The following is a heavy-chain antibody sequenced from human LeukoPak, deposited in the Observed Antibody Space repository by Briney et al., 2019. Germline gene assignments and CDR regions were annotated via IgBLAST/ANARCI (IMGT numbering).Heavy chain of an antibody. CDR3: ARGPIVVVVAATGVFDT. CDR2: INHSGST. Sequence: KPSETLSLTCAVYGGSFSGYYWSWIRQPPGKGLEWIGEINHSGSTNYNPSLKSRVTISVDTSKNQFSLKLSSVTAADTAVYYCARGPIVVVVAATGVFDTWGQGTMVTVSS. D-gene: IGHD2-15*01. V-gene: IGHV4-34*01. CDR1: GGSFSGYY. J-gene: IGHJ3*02.